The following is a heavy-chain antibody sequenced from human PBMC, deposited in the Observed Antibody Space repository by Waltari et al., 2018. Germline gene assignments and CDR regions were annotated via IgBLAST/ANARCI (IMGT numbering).Heavy chain of an antibody. CDR1: GYTFTSYA. D-gene: IGHD3-10*01. CDR3: ARAVTGSGMKGLDY. Sequence: QVQLVQSGAEVKKPGASVKVSCKASGYTFTSYAMHWVRQAPGQRLEWMGWINAGNGNTKYSQEFQGRVTITRDTSASTAYMELSSLRSEDMAVYYCARAVTGSGMKGLDYWGQGTLVTVSS. CDR2: INAGNGNT. J-gene: IGHJ4*02. V-gene: IGHV1-3*03.